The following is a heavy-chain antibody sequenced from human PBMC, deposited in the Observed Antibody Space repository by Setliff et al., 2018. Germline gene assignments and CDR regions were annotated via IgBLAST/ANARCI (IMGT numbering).Heavy chain of an antibody. CDR1: GYTFTSYG. CDR2: MNAHSGNS. D-gene: IGHD5-12*01. V-gene: IGHV1-8*02. Sequence: ASVKVSCKASGYTFTSYGISWVRQAPGQGLGWMGWMNAHSGNSGCAQKFQGRVTMTRDTSISTAYMELNSLQYEDTAVYYCARGKWFRLDKSAWSNWFDPWGQGTLVTVSS. J-gene: IGHJ5*02. CDR3: ARGKWFRLDKSAWSNWFDP.